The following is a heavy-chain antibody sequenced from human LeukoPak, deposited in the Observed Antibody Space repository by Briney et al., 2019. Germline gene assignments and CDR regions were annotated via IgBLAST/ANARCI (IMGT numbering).Heavy chain of an antibody. V-gene: IGHV3-21*01. CDR2: ISSSSSYI. Sequence: GGSLRLSCAASGFTFSSYSMNWVRLAPGKGLEWVSSISSSSSYIYYADSVKGRFTISRDNAKNSLYLQMNSLRAEDTAVYYCARDLAAAGTLDYWGQGTLVTVSS. D-gene: IGHD6-13*01. CDR1: GFTFSSYS. CDR3: ARDLAAAGTLDY. J-gene: IGHJ4*02.